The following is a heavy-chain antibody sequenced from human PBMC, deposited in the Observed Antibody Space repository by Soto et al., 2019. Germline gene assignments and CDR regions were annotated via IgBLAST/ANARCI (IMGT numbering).Heavy chain of an antibody. CDR2: ISGSGGST. Sequence: PGGSLRLSCAASGFTFSSYAMSWVRQAPGKGLEWVSAISGSGGSTYYADSVKGRFTISRDNSKNTLYLQMNSLRAEDTAVYYCAKEILGYYDSSGYYGSFDYWGQGTLVTVSS. CDR1: GFTFSSYA. CDR3: AKEILGYYDSSGYYGSFDY. V-gene: IGHV3-23*01. D-gene: IGHD3-22*01. J-gene: IGHJ4*02.